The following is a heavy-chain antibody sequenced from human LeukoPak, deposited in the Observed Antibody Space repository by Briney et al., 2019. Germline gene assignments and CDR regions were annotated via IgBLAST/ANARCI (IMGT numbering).Heavy chain of an antibody. Sequence: SETLSLTCTVSGGSISSYYWSWIRQPPGKGLEWIGYIYYSGSTNYNPSLKSRVTISVDTSKNQFSLKLSSVTAADTAVYFCARSGPYYYHYLDVWGKGTTVTVSS. V-gene: IGHV4-59*08. CDR2: IYYSGST. J-gene: IGHJ6*03. CDR3: ARSGPYYYHYLDV. D-gene: IGHD3-10*01. CDR1: GGSISSYY.